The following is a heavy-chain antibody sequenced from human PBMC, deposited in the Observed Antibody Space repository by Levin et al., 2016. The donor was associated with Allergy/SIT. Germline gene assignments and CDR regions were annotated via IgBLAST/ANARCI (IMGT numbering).Heavy chain of an antibody. D-gene: IGHD1-26*01. CDR1: GDTFSNYG. CDR3: ARRIGGSTGSDY. V-gene: IGHV1-18*01. Sequence: ASVKVSCKASGDTFSNYGINWVRQAPGQGLEWMGWILPFNGNTNYPQKFQGRVTVTTDTSTNTAYMELRSLRSDDTAMYYCARRIGGSTGSDYWGQGTLVTVSS. J-gene: IGHJ4*02. CDR2: ILPFNGNT.